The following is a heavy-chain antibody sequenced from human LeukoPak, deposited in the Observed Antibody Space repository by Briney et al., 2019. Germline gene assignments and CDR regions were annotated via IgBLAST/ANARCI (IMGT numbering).Heavy chain of an antibody. V-gene: IGHV3-66*01. Sequence: GGSLRLSCAASGFTVSSNYMSWVRQAPGKGLEWVSGLYSGGGTYYADSVKGRFDISRDNSKNTLYLQMNSLRAEDAAVYFCAKATYYYDSYGYNGVFDYWGQGTLVTLSS. J-gene: IGHJ4*02. CDR2: LYSGGGT. CDR3: AKATYYYDSYGYNGVFDY. D-gene: IGHD3-22*01. CDR1: GFTVSSNY.